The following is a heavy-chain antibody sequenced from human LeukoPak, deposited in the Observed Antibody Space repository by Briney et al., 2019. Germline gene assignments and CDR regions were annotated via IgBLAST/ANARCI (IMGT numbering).Heavy chain of an antibody. CDR2: ISGSGGST. CDR1: GFTFSSYA. CDR3: AKDHKCSSTSCYQGY. V-gene: IGHV3-23*01. Sequence: PGGSLRLSCAASGFTFSSYAMSWVRQAPGKGLEWVSAISGSGGSTYYADSVRGRFTISRDNSKNTLYVQMNSLRVEDTAVYYCAKDHKCSSTSCYQGYWGQGTLVTVSS. J-gene: IGHJ4*02. D-gene: IGHD2-2*01.